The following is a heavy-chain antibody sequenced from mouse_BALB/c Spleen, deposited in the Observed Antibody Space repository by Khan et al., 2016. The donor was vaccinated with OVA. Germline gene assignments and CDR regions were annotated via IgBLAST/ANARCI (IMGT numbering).Heavy chain of an antibody. CDR2: IWVGGTT. CDR1: GFSLTDYG. J-gene: IGHJ4*01. V-gene: IGHV2-6-5*01. D-gene: IGHD1-1*02. CDR3: AKLLWSHYYALDY. Sequence: QVQLKESGPGLVAPSQSLSITCTVSGFSLTDYGVSWIRQPPGKVLEWLGLIWVGGTTYFTSVLNSRLSISKDNSKSQVFLKMNSLQTDDTAMYYCAKLLWSHYYALDYWGQGTSVTVSS.